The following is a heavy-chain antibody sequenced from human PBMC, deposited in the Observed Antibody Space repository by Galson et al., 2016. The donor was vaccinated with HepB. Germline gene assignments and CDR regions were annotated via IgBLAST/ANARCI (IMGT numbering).Heavy chain of an antibody. CDR2: ISGSGGTT. D-gene: IGHD2-8*01. Sequence: SLRLSCAASGFDLSTYAISWVRQAPGKGLEWVSFISGSGGTTHYADSVTGRFTISRDSSKNTLYLQMHSLRAEDTAVYYCAKEVPNAFDPWGQGTLVTDSS. J-gene: IGHJ5*02. V-gene: IGHV3-23*01. CDR1: GFDLSTYA. CDR3: AKEVPNAFDP.